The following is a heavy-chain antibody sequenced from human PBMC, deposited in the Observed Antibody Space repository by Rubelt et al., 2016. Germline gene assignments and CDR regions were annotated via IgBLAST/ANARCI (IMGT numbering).Heavy chain of an antibody. CDR2: LFSGST. Sequence: QLHLHESGPGQVRPSETLSLTCTVSGDPINTNNYYWGWIRQPPGKGLQWIGSLFSGSTYYNPSLKSRVTISIDTSKNQFLLRLGSVTAADTAVYYCARAEVTFFGIMTHGAFDIWGQGTKVTVSS. V-gene: IGHV4-39*07. D-gene: IGHD3-3*01. J-gene: IGHJ3*02. CDR1: GDPINTNNYY. CDR3: ARAEVTFFGIMTHGAFDI.